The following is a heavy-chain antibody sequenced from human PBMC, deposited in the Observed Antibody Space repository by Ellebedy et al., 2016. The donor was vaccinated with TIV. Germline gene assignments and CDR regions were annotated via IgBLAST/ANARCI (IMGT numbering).Heavy chain of an antibody. J-gene: IGHJ6*03. CDR1: GFTFNNFD. Sequence: GESLKISCAASGFTFNNFDMTWVRQAPGKGLEWVATVNRAGSATFYADSVKGRFTISRDNTINSLYLQINSLRAEDTAVYYCVRFPRGAPFADYLYYMDVWGKGIMVTVSS. V-gene: IGHV3-21*01. D-gene: IGHD3-10*01. CDR2: VNRAGSAT. CDR3: VRFPRGAPFADYLYYMDV.